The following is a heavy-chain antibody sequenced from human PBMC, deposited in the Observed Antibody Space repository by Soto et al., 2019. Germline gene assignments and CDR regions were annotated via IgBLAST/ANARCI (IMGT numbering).Heavy chain of an antibody. CDR1: GGTFSSYA. V-gene: IGHV1-69*13. J-gene: IGHJ4*02. CDR2: IIPIFGTA. D-gene: IGHD2-15*01. CDR3: ASINHDILSSGGLYYFDY. Sequence: ASVKVSCKASGGTFSSYAISWVRQAPGQGLEWMGGIIPIFGTANYAQKFQGRVTITADESTSTAYMELSSLRSEDTAVYYCASINHDILSSGGLYYFDYWGQGTLVTVSS.